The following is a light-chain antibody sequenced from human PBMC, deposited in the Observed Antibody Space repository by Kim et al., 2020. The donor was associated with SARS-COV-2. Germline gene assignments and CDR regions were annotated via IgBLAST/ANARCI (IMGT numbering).Light chain of an antibody. Sequence: SELTQPRSVSESPGQSVTISCTGTSSDVGGYNYVSWYQQHPGKAPKLMIYDVSKRPSGVPDRFSGSKSGNTASLTISGLQAEDEADYYCCSYAGTYTVF. CDR1: SSDVGGYNY. CDR2: DVS. J-gene: IGLJ2*01. CDR3: CSYAGTYTV. V-gene: IGLV2-11*01.